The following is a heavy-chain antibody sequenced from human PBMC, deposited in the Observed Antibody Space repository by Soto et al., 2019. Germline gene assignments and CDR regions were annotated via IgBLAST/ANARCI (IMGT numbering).Heavy chain of an antibody. J-gene: IGHJ4*02. V-gene: IGHV3-15*01. Sequence: EVQLVESGGGLVKPGGSLRLSCAGSGFTFSNAWMSWVRRAPGKGLEWVGRIKSDAYGGAIDYAAPVKGRFTISSYDSKNHLLQKMNTLSAEDTAVYSSTTTKGLRDPTTNDFCSQRTPVIVSS. CDR2: IKSDAYGGAI. CDR1: GFTFSNAW. CDR3: TTTKGLRDPTTNDF. D-gene: IGHD2-8*01.